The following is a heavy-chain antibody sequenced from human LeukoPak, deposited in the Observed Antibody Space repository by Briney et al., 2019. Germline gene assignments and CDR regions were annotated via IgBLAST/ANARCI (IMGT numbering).Heavy chain of an antibody. Sequence: SETLSLTCAVYGGSFSGYYWSWIRQPPGKGLEWIGYIYYSGSTNYNPSLKSRVTISVDTSKNQFSLKLSSVTAADTAVYYCARLDSGSYYYFDYWGQGTLVTVSS. CDR3: ARLDSGSYYYFDY. D-gene: IGHD1-26*01. J-gene: IGHJ4*02. CDR2: IYYSGST. V-gene: IGHV4-59*08. CDR1: GGSFSGYY.